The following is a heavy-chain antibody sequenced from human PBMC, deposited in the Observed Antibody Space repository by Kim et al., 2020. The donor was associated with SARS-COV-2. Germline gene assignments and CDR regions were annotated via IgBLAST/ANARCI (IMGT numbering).Heavy chain of an antibody. D-gene: IGHD6-19*01. J-gene: IGHJ4*02. CDR1: GFTFSSYA. CDR3: AKNSGWYPSPFDY. CDR2: ISGSGGST. V-gene: IGHV3-23*01. Sequence: GGSLILSCAASGFTFSSYAMSWVRQAPGKGLEWVSAISGSGGSTYYADSVKGRFTISRDNSKNTLYLQMNSLRAEDTAVYSCAKNSGWYPSPFDYWGQGTLVTVSS.